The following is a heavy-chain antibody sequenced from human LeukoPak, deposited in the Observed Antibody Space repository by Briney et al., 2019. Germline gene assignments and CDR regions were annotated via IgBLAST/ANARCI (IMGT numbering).Heavy chain of an antibody. J-gene: IGHJ4*02. CDR3: ARSHTASDY. CDR2: IYYSGST. V-gene: IGHV4-61*01. D-gene: IGHD5-18*01. CDR1: GGSVSSGSYY. Sequence: SETLSLACTVSGGSVSSGSYYWSWIRQPPGKGLEWIGYIYYSGSTIYNPSLKSRVTISVDTSKNQFSLKLSSVTAADTAVYYCARSHTASDYWGQGTLATVSS.